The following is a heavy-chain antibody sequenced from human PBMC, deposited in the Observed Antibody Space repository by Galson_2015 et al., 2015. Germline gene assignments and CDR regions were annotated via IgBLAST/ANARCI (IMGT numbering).Heavy chain of an antibody. V-gene: IGHV6-1*01. Sequence: CAISGDSVCSNIVGWNWIRQSPSRGLEWLGRTYYRSSWNSDYAASVKRRLAIIADTSRNQISLQLTSVTPEDTAVYYCARVAHLGRGLHSWGQGTQVTVSS. CDR1: GDSVCSNIVG. D-gene: IGHD7-27*01. CDR2: TYYRSSWNS. J-gene: IGHJ4*02. CDR3: ARVAHLGRGLHS.